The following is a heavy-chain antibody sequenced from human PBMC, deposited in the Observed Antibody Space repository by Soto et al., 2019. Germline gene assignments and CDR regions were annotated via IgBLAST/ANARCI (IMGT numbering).Heavy chain of an antibody. CDR3: ARDSCSSTRGYGEGGFDP. J-gene: IGHJ5*02. D-gene: IGHD2-2*01. CDR1: GFTFSSYG. V-gene: IGHV3-33*01. CDR2: IWYDGSNK. Sequence: QVQLVESGGGVVQPGRSLRLSCAASGFTFSSYGMHWVRQAPGKGLEWVAVIWYDGSNKYYADSVKGRFTISRDNSKNTLYLQMNSLRAEDTAVYYCARDSCSSTRGYGEGGFDPWGKGTLVTVSS.